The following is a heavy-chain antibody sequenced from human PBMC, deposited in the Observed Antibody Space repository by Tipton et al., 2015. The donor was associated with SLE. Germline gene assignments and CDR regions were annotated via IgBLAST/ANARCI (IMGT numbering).Heavy chain of an antibody. CDR1: GFIFSDYA. CDR3: AKDADVDTYGLFDY. D-gene: IGHD3-16*01. CDR2: ISGSGGET. Sequence: SLRLSCAASGFIFSDYAMSWVRQAPGKGLELVSSISGSGGETHYADSVKGRFTISRDRSKNTLYLQMSSLRADDTAVYFCAKDADVDTYGLFDYWGQGALVIVSS. V-gene: IGHV3-23*01. J-gene: IGHJ4*02.